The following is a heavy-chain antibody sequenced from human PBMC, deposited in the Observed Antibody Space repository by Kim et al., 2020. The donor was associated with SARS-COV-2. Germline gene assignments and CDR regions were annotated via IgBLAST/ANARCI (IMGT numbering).Heavy chain of an antibody. J-gene: IGHJ6*02. V-gene: IGHV3-11*01. D-gene: IGHD3-10*01. Sequence: DSGRGRFTVSRDNTKKSLYLQMDSLRAEDTAVYYCARGRYYYGSGSGMDVWGQGTTVTVS. CDR3: ARGRYYYGSGSGMDV.